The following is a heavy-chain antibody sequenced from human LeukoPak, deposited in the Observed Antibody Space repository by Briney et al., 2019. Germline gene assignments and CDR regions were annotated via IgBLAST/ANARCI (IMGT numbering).Heavy chain of an antibody. Sequence: PGGSLRLSCAASGFTFSNNWMHWVRQAPGKGLVWVSRINSDGSSTNYADSVKGRFTISRDNAKNTLYLQMNSLRAEDTAVYYGIRQRDVWGQGTTVTVSS. V-gene: IGHV3-74*01. J-gene: IGHJ6*02. CDR2: INSDGSST. CDR3: IRQRDV. CDR1: GFTFSNNW.